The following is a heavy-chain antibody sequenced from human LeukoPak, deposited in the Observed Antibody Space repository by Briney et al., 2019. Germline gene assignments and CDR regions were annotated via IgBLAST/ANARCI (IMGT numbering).Heavy chain of an antibody. Sequence: GGSLRLSCAASGFTVSSNYMSWVRQAPGKGLEWVSVIYSGGSTYYADSVKGRFTISRDNSKNTLYLQMNSLGAEDTAVYYCARARITMVRGYYYYYMDVWGKGTTVTISS. V-gene: IGHV3-66*01. J-gene: IGHJ6*03. CDR2: IYSGGST. CDR1: GFTVSSNY. D-gene: IGHD3-10*01. CDR3: ARARITMVRGYYYYYMDV.